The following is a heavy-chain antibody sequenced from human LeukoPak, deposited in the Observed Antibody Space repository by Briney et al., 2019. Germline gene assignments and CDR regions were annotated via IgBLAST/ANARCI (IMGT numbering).Heavy chain of an antibody. CDR2: IKKDGSEK. CDR1: GFTFSSYW. Sequence: GGSLRLSCTASGFTFSSYWMSWVRQAPGKGLEWVANIKKDGSEKYYVDSVKGRFTISRDNAKTSLYLQMNSLRAEDTAVFYCARHLSGVTGYTYGRGIDYWGQGTLVTVSS. V-gene: IGHV3-7*01. J-gene: IGHJ4*02. CDR3: ARHLSGVTGYTYGRGIDY. D-gene: IGHD5-18*01.